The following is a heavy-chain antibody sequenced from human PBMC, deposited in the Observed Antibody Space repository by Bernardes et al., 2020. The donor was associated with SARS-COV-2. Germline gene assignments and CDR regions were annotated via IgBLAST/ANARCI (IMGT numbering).Heavy chain of an antibody. D-gene: IGHD6-19*01. V-gene: IGHV1-69*04. J-gene: IGHJ4*02. CDR1: GGTFSSYA. Sequence: SVKVSCKASGGTFSSYAISWVRQAPGQGLEWMGRIIPILGIANYAQKFQGRVTITADKSTSTAYMELSSLRSEDTAVYYCASSAGYSSGGASYYFDYWGQGTLVTVSS. CDR2: IIPILGIA. CDR3: ASSAGYSSGGASYYFDY.